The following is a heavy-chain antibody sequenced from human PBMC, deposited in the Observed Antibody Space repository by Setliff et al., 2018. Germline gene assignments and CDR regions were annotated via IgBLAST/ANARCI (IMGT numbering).Heavy chain of an antibody. V-gene: IGHV4-34*01. CDR2: INHSGST. D-gene: IGHD5-18*01. CDR3: ARGGYSYGHHYYYYMDV. J-gene: IGHJ6*03. CDR1: GGSFSGYY. Sequence: SETLSLTCAVYGGSFSGYYWSWIRQPPGKGLEWIGEINHSGSTNYNPSLKSRDTISVDTSKNQFSLKLGSVAAADTAVYYCARGGYSYGHHYYYYMDVWGKGTTVTVSS.